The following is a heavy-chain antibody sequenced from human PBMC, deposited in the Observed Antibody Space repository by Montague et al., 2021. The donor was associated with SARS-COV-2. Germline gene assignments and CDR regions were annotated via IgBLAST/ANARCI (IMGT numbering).Heavy chain of an antibody. CDR3: VKSGGGTFFET. CDR2: IWSDGSHK. V-gene: IGHV3-33*06. CDR1: GFSLTDNG. Sequence: SLRLSCAVSGFSLTDNGMFWVRQAPGKGLEWVAVIWSDGSHKNYGDSVKGRFTVSRDTSTNTLFLLMSSLRVDDTAVYYCVKSGGGTFFETWGQGTLVTVSA. D-gene: IGHD1-26*01. J-gene: IGHJ5*02.